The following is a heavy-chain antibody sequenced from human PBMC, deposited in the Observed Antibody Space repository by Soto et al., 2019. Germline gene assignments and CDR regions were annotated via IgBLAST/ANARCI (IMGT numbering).Heavy chain of an antibody. CDR2: IIPIFGTA. D-gene: IGHD3-9*01. Sequence: SVKVSFKASGVTFSSYSISWVLQSPGQGLEWMGGIIPIFGTANYAQKFQGRVTITADKSTSTAYMELSSLRSEDTAVYYCATDSAQGYDILTGSLDYWGQGTLVNVSS. V-gene: IGHV1-69*06. CDR3: ATDSAQGYDILTGSLDY. CDR1: GVTFSSYS. J-gene: IGHJ4*02.